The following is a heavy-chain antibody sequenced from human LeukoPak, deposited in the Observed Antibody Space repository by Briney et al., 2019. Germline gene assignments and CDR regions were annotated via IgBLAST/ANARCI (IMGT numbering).Heavy chain of an antibody. V-gene: IGHV3-23*01. J-gene: IGHJ4*02. CDR3: AKLGLLEV. CDR2: ISGSGGST. D-gene: IGHD1-26*01. Sequence: GGSLRLSCAASGFIFSNSWMNWVRQAPGKGLEWVSAISGSGGSTYYADSVKGRFTISRDNSKNTLYLQMNSLRAEDTAVYYCAKLGLLEVWGQGTLVTVSS. CDR1: GFIFSNSW.